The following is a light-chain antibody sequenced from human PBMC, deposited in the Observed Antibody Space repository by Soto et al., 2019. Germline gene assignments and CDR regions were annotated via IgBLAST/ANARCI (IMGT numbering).Light chain of an antibody. CDR3: CSYSGSNIPYV. CDR2: DVS. CDR1: SSDVGGYGY. J-gene: IGLJ1*01. Sequence: QSALTQPRSVSGSPGQSVNISCTGTSSDVGGYGYVTWYQQHPGNAPKLLIYDVSNRPSGVPDSFSGSKSGNTASLTISGLQADDAADYNCCSYSGSNIPYVFGTGTKLTV. V-gene: IGLV2-11*01.